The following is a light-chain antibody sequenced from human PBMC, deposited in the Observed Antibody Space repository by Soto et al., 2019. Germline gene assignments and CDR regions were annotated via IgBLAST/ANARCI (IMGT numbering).Light chain of an antibody. V-gene: IGKV1-5*01. Sequence: DIQLTQSPSTLSASVGDRVTITCRASQSISTWLAWYQQKPGEAPKLLIYDAPNLDSGVPSRFSGSGSGTEFTLTISSLQPYDFATYYCQQYNSYPWTFGQGTKVDIK. CDR1: QSISTW. J-gene: IGKJ1*01. CDR3: QQYNSYPWT. CDR2: DAP.